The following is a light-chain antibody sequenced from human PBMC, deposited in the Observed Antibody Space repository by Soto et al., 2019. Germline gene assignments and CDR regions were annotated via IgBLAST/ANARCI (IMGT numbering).Light chain of an antibody. CDR1: QTIDTY. Sequence: EIQLTQSPSSLSASVGDTATINCRASQTIDTYVNWYQHKPGTAPKVLIYAATYLQNGVPSRLSGSGSGTECTFTITTLQSEDIATYYCHQYHSLPLTLGGGTKVDIK. J-gene: IGKJ4*01. V-gene: IGKV1-33*01. CDR3: HQYHSLPLT. CDR2: AAT.